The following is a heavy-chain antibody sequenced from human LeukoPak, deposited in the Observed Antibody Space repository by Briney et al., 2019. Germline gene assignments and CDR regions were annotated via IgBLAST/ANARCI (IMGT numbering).Heavy chain of an antibody. D-gene: IGHD6-19*01. CDR3: AKRVAGTFYFDY. CDR2: IRYDGSNK. Sequence: GGSLRLSCEGSGFTFFSFGMHWVRQAPGKGLEWVAFIRYDGSNKYYADSVKGRFTISRDNSKNALYLQMNSLRAEDTAVYYCAKRVAGTFYFDYWGQGTLVTVSS. J-gene: IGHJ4*02. V-gene: IGHV3-30*02. CDR1: GFTFFSFG.